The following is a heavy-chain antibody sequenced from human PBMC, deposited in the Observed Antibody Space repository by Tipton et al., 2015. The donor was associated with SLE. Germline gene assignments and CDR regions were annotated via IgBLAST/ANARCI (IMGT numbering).Heavy chain of an antibody. CDR1: GFTFDEYA. V-gene: IGHV3-9*01. J-gene: IGHJ6*02. D-gene: IGHD2-15*01. CDR3: AKDMGCSGGSCYRFTHYYYYGMDV. Sequence: RSLRLSCAASGFTFDEYAMHWVRQAPGKGLEWVSGISWNSDSIGYADSVKGRFTISRDNAKNSLYMQMNSLRPEDTALYYWAKDMGCSGGSCYRFTHYYYYGMDVWGQGTTVTVSS. CDR2: ISWNSDSI.